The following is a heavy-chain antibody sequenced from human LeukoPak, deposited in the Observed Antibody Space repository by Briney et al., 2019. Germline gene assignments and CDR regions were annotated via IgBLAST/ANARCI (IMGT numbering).Heavy chain of an antibody. CDR1: GGTFSSYA. D-gene: IGHD1-26*01. CDR2: IFPIFATA. Sequence: VASVKVSCKASGGTFSSYAISWVRRAPGQGLEWMGRIFPIFATANYAQKFQGRVTITADESTSTAYMELSSLRSEDTAVYYCARESGSYEAYFDYWGQGTLVTVSS. J-gene: IGHJ4*02. V-gene: IGHV1-69*15. CDR3: ARESGSYEAYFDY.